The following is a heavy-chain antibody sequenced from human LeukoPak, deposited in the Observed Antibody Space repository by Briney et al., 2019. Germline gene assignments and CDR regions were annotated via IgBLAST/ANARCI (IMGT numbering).Heavy chain of an antibody. V-gene: IGHV3-23*01. D-gene: IGHD3-10*01. CDR3: AKESGYYGSGSYYSAGFFDY. CDR1: GFTFSSYA. Sequence: GGSLRLSCAAPGFTFSSYAMSWVRQAPGKGLEWVSAISGGGGSTYYADSVKGRFTISRDNSKNTLYLQMNSLRAEDTAVYYCAKESGYYGSGSYYSAGFFDYWGQGTLVTVSS. CDR2: ISGGGGST. J-gene: IGHJ4*02.